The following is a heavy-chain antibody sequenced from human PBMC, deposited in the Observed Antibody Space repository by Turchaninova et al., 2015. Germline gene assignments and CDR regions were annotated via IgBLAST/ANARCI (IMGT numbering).Heavy chain of an antibody. CDR2: FDPEAGEI. J-gene: IGHJ3*02. CDR3: ATEEEGGKSAFDI. D-gene: IGHD3-16*01. V-gene: IGHV1-24*01. Sequence: QVQLVQSGAEVKKPGASVKVSCKLSGYSLTELSMHWVRQAPGKGLEWMGGFDPEAGEIIHAQNVECRVFMTEDTSTDTADMELSILRSDDTAVYYRATEEEGGKSAFDIWGQGTMVTVSS. CDR1: GYSLTELS.